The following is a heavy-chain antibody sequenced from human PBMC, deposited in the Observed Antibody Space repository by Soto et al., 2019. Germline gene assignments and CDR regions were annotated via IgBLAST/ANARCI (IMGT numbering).Heavy chain of an antibody. CDR2: IKSKTDGGTT. CDR1: SVSNAW. Sequence: SVSNAWMNWVRQAPGKGLEWVGRIKSKTDGGTTDYAVPVKGRFTISRDDSKNTLYLQMNSLKTEDTAVYYCTTTPMATTSAWGQGTLVTVSS. J-gene: IGHJ5*02. V-gene: IGHV3-15*07. D-gene: IGHD5-18*01. CDR3: TTTPMATTSA.